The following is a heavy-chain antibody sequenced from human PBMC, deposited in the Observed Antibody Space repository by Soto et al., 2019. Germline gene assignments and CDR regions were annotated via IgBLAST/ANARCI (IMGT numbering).Heavy chain of an antibody. CDR2: IDWDDDK. Sequence: SGPTMVNPTQTLTLTCTFSGFSLSTSGMCVSWIRQPPGKALEWLARIDWDDDKYYSTSPKTRLTISKDTSKNQVVLTMTNMDPVDTATYYCARSYYDILTGSWFDPWGQGTLVTVS. D-gene: IGHD3-9*01. J-gene: IGHJ5*02. CDR1: GFSLSTSGMC. CDR3: ARSYYDILTGSWFDP. V-gene: IGHV2-70*11.